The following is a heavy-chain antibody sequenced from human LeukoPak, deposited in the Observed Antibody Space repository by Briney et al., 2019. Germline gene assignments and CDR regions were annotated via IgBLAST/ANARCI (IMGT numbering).Heavy chain of an antibody. D-gene: IGHD3-22*01. V-gene: IGHV4-34*01. Sequence: SESLSLTCTVSGGSISGHYWSWIRQPPGKGLEWIGESNHRGSTNYNPSLKSRVTISVDTSKNQFSLKLSSVTAADTAVYYCARGVSYYDSSGYLRSYWFDPWGQGTLVTVSS. CDR3: ARGVSYYDSSGYLRSYWFDP. CDR2: SNHRGST. CDR1: GGSISGHY. J-gene: IGHJ5*02.